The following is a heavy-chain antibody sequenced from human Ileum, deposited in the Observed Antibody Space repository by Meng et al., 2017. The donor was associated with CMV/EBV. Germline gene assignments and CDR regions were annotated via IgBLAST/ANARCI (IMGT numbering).Heavy chain of an antibody. CDR2: INPNTGDT. CDR3: VRGGTIAGDPAGFDP. J-gene: IGHJ5*02. CDR1: EYTFIDYY. Sequence: ASVKVSCKASEYTFIDYYMDWWRQAPGQGLEWMGWINPNTGDTNYLQKFQGRVTLTRDTSVGTVYMELSSLTLDDTAVYYCVRGGTIAGDPAGFDPWGQGTLVTVSS. D-gene: IGHD3-3*01. V-gene: IGHV1-2*02.